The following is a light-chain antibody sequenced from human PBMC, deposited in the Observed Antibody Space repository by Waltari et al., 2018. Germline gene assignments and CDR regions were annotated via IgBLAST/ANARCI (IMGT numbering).Light chain of an antibody. J-gene: IGLJ6*01. CDR1: SPKNFY. V-gene: IGLV3-19*01. CDR2: GKN. CDR3: NSWDNSGNHNV. Sequence: SSELTQDPSVTVALGQTVRITCQGDSPKNFYPSWYQQKPGQAPVLVFYGKNTRPSGIPDRFSGSSSGNTASLTITGAQAEDEADYYCNSWDNSGNHNVFGSGTKVTVL.